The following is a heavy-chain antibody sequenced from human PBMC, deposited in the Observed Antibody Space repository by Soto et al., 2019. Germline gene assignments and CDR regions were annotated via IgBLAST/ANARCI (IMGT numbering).Heavy chain of an antibody. Sequence: GGSLRLSCAASGFTFSSYSMSWIRQAPGKGLEWVSYISSSGSTIYYADSVKGRFTISRDNAKNSLYLQMNSLRAEDTAVYYCARVGDYYDSSGLYWGQGTLVTVSS. D-gene: IGHD3-22*01. J-gene: IGHJ4*02. V-gene: IGHV3-48*04. CDR2: ISSSGSTI. CDR3: ARVGDYYDSSGLY. CDR1: GFTFSSYS.